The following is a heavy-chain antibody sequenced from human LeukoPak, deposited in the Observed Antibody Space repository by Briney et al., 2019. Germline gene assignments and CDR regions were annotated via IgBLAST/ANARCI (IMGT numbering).Heavy chain of an antibody. Sequence: PGGSLRLSCAASGFTFSNYAMHWVRQAPGKGLEWVAVIFYDGSTYYYADSVKGRFTISRDNSKNTLYLQMNSLRAEDTAVYYCAKDLLSGVVVIRAPIDYWGQGTLVTVSS. V-gene: IGHV3-30*04. CDR1: GFTFSNYA. CDR3: AKDLLSGVVVIRAPIDY. D-gene: IGHD3-22*01. J-gene: IGHJ4*02. CDR2: IFYDGSTY.